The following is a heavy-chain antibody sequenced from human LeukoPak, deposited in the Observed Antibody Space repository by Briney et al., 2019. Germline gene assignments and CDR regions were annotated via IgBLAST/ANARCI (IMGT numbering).Heavy chain of an antibody. CDR1: GGTISSYY. Sequence: SETLSLTRTVSGGTISSYYWNWIRQPPGKGLEWIGYIHDSGSTKYNPSLKSRVTISVDTSKNQFSLKLSSVTAADTAVYYCARWYYSGWAFDYRGQGTLVTVSS. J-gene: IGHJ4*02. V-gene: IGHV4-59*08. CDR3: ARWYYSGWAFDY. CDR2: IHDSGST. D-gene: IGHD6-19*01.